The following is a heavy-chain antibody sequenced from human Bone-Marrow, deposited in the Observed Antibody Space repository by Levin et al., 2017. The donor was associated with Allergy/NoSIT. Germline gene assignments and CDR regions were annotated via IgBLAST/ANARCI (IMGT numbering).Heavy chain of an antibody. J-gene: IGHJ3*02. V-gene: IGHV3-21*01. CDR2: ISSSGTDM. Sequence: SCTVSGFTFSLYSMNWVRQAPGKGLEWVSSISSSGTDMYNADSVQGRFTISRDNAKNSLNLQMSSLRAEDTAVYYCARGIIGDVRVAHKEAFDIWGQGTMVTVSS. D-gene: IGHD2/OR15-2a*01. CDR3: ARGIIGDVRVAHKEAFDI. CDR1: GFTFSLYS.